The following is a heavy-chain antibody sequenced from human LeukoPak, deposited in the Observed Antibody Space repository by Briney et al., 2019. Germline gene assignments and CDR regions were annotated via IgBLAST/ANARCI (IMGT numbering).Heavy chain of an antibody. V-gene: IGHV3-33*06. J-gene: IGHJ4*02. CDR1: GFTFSSYG. CDR2: IWYDGSNK. CDR3: AKDGPYYYDSSGIDY. D-gene: IGHD3-22*01. Sequence: GGSLRLSCAASGFTFSSYGMHWVRQAPGKGREWVAVIWYDGSNKYYADSVKGRFTISRDNSKNTLYLQMNSLRAEDTAVYYCAKDGPYYYDSSGIDYWGQGTLVNVSS.